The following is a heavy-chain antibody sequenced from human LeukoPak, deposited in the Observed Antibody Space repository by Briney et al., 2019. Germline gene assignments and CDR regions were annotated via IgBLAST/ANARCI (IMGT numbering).Heavy chain of an antibody. CDR1: GGSFSGYY. Sequence: PSETLSLTCAVYGGSFSGYYWSWICQPPGKGLEWIGEINHSGSTNYNPSLKSRVTISVDTPKNQFSLKLRSVTAADTAVYYCASFYSSNYYFDYWGQGTLVTVSS. CDR3: ASFYSSNYYFDY. CDR2: INHSGST. D-gene: IGHD6-13*01. J-gene: IGHJ4*02. V-gene: IGHV4-34*01.